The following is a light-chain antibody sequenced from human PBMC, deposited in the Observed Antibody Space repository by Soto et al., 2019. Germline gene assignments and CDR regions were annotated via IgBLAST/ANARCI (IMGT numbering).Light chain of an antibody. CDR1: QDITNY. V-gene: IGKV1-33*01. CDR3: QHYDNLPPT. J-gene: IGKJ4*01. Sequence: DIQMTQSPSSLSASVGDRVTITCQASQDITNYLNWYQQKPGTAPKLLIYDASTLETGVPSRFSGRGSGIDFTFTISSLQPEDVATYYCQHYDNLPPTFGGGTKVDIK. CDR2: DAS.